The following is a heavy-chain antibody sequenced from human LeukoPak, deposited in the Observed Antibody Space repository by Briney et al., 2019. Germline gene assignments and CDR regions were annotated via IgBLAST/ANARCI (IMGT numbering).Heavy chain of an antibody. CDR2: INPNSGGT. CDR3: ARSSVDYGDYVGAFDI. Sequence: ASVKVSCKASGYTFTGYYMHWVRQAPEQGLEWMGWINPNSGGTNYAQKFQGRVTMTRDTSISTAYMELSRLRSDDTAVYYCARSSVDYGDYVGAFDIWGQGTMVTVSS. V-gene: IGHV1-2*02. D-gene: IGHD4-17*01. J-gene: IGHJ3*02. CDR1: GYTFTGYY.